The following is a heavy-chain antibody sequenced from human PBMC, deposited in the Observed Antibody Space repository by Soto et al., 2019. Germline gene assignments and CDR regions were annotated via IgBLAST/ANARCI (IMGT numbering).Heavy chain of an antibody. CDR2: IYYSGST. Sequence: SETLSLTCTVSGGSMSTTGPYWGWVRQPPGKGLEWIGSIYYSGSTYYNPSLKSRVTLSVDTSKNQFSLKLTSVTAADTAVCYCARRRYSIGWSTNWFDPWGQGTLVTVSS. J-gene: IGHJ5*02. D-gene: IGHD6-19*01. CDR3: ARRRYSIGWSTNWFDP. CDR1: GGSMSTTGPY. V-gene: IGHV4-39*01.